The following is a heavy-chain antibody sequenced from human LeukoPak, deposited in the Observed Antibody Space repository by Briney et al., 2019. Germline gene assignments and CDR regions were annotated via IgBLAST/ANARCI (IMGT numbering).Heavy chain of an antibody. CDR2: IYTSGST. J-gene: IGHJ6*03. CDR3: ARAPLYYYYMDV. Sequence: SETLSLTCTVSGGSISSGSYYWSWIRQPAGKGLEWIGRIYTSGSTNYNPSLKSRVTISVDTSKNQFSLKLSSLTAADTAVYYCARAPLYYYYMDVWGKGTTVTVSS. V-gene: IGHV4-61*02. CDR1: GGSISSGSYY.